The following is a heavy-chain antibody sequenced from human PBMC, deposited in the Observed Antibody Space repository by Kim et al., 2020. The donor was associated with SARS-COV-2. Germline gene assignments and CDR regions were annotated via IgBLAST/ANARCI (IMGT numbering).Heavy chain of an antibody. CDR1: GGSISSSNW. D-gene: IGHD3-22*01. V-gene: IGHV4-4*02. CDR2: IYHSGST. CDR3: ARNYYYDSSGYYQPFDY. J-gene: IGHJ4*02. Sequence: SETLSLTCAVSGGSISSSNWWSWVRQPPGKGLEWIGEIYHSGSTNYNPSLKSRVTISVDKSKNQFSLKLSSVTAADTAVYYCARNYYYDSSGYYQPFDYWGQGTLVTVS.